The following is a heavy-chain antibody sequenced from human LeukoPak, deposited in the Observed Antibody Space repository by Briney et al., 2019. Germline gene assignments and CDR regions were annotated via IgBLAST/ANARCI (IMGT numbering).Heavy chain of an antibody. CDR2: INPNSGGT. CDR3: ARAFLDLYFDY. J-gene: IGHJ4*02. CDR1: GYTFTGYY. V-gene: IGHV1-2*02. Sequence: ASVKVSCKASGYTFTGYYMHWVRQAPGQGLEWMGWINPNSGGTNYAQKFQGRVTMTRDTSISTAYMDLSSLRSEDTAVYYCARAFLDLYFDYWGQGTLVTVSS.